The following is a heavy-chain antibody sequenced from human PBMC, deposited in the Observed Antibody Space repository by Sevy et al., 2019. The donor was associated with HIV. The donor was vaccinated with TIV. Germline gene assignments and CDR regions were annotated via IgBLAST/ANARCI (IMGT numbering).Heavy chain of an antibody. J-gene: IGHJ6*02. D-gene: IGHD1-20*01. CDR1: GGSISSGDYY. V-gene: IGHV4-30-4*01. CDR2: IYYSGST. CDR3: ARDRYNWNYYYYGMDV. Sequence: SETLSLTCTVSGGSISSGDYYWSWIRQPPGKGLEWIGYIYYSGSTYYNPSLKSRVTISVDTSKNQFSPKLSSVTAADTAVYYCARDRYNWNYYYYGMDVWGQGTTVTVSS.